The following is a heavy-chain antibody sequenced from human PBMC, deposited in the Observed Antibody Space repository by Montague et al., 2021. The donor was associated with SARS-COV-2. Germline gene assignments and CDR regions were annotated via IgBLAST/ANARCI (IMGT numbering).Heavy chain of an antibody. CDR2: IDWDDDK. V-gene: IGHV2-70*01. J-gene: IGHJ4*02. CDR3: ARIRDYDILTGSYSGFDY. CDR1: GFSLSTSGMC. Sequence: PALVKPTQTLTLICTFSGFSLSTSGMCVSWIRQPPGKALEWLALIDWDDDKYYSTSLKTRLTISKDTSKNQAVLTMTNMDPVDTATYYCARIRDYDILTGSYSGFDYWGQGTLVTVSS. D-gene: IGHD3-9*01.